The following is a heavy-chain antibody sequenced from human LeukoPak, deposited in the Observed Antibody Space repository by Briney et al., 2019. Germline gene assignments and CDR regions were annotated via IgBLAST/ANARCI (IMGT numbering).Heavy chain of an antibody. CDR1: GYTFTSYG. D-gene: IGHD5-12*01. CDR3: ARLPGGYEFDY. CDR2: INPNSGGT. Sequence: GASVKVSCKASGYTFTSYGISWVRQAPGQGLEWMGWINPNSGGTKFAQKLQGRVTMTTDTSTSTAYMELRSLRSDDTAVYYCARLPGGYEFDYWGQGTLVTVSS. V-gene: IGHV1-18*01. J-gene: IGHJ4*02.